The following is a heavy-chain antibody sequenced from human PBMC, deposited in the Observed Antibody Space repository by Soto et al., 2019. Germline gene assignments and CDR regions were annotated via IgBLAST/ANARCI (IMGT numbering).Heavy chain of an antibody. J-gene: IGHJ6*04. D-gene: IGHD3-3*02. Sequence: QVQVEQSGAEVKKPGSSVKVSCKASGGTFSTAAISWVRQAPGQGLEWMGGIMPIFRTADYAQKFQGRVTITADESTTTAYLELRSLRSEDTAVYYCAIDKARPQLGGNYYYIMDVWGRGTTVTVSS. CDR1: GGTFSTAA. CDR2: IMPIFRTA. CDR3: AIDKARPQLGGNYYYIMDV. V-gene: IGHV1-69*12.